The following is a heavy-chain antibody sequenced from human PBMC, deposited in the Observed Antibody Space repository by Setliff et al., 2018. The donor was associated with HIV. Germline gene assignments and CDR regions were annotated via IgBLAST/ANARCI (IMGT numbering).Heavy chain of an antibody. Sequence: SETLSLTCAVYGGSFSGYYWSWIRQPPGKGLEWIGYIYYSGSTNYNPSLKSRVTISVDTSKNQFSLKLSSVTAADTAVYYCARVPWTYLYYFDYWGQGTLVTVSS. CDR2: IYYSGST. CDR3: ARVPWTYLYYFDY. CDR1: GGSFSGYY. D-gene: IGHD2-21*01. V-gene: IGHV4-59*01. J-gene: IGHJ4*02.